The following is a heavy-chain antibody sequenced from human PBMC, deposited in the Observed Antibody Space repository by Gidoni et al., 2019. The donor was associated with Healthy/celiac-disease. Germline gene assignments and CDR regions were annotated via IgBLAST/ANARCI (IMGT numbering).Heavy chain of an antibody. Sequence: EVQLVESGGGLVQPGRSLRRSCAASGFTFDDYAMHWVRQAPGKGLEWVSGISWNSGSIGYADSVKGRFTISRDNAKNSLYLQMNSLRAEDTALYYCAKDSSGWYVGGWFDPWGQGTLVTVSS. CDR1: GFTFDDYA. CDR3: AKDSSGWYVGGWFDP. J-gene: IGHJ5*02. D-gene: IGHD6-19*01. CDR2: ISWNSGSI. V-gene: IGHV3-9*01.